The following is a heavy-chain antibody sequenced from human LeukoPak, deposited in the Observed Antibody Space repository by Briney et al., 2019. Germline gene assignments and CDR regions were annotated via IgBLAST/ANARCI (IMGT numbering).Heavy chain of an antibody. CDR2: VSYDGSKK. CDR1: GFTFSSNA. J-gene: IGHJ4*02. Sequence: GRSLRLSCAASGFTFSSNAMHWVRHAPGKGLEWVADVSYDGSKKYYADSVKGRFTISRDNSKNTLYLQMNSLRAEDRAVYYCVRGDETVYFDYWGQGTRVTVSS. V-gene: IGHV3-30*01. D-gene: IGHD1-1*01. CDR3: VRGDETVYFDY.